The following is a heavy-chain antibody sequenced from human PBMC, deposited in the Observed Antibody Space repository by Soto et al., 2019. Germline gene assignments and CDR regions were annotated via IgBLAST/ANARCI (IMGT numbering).Heavy chain of an antibody. J-gene: IGHJ4*02. V-gene: IGHV4-59*01. Sequence: SETLSLTCTVSGGSISSYYWSWIRQPPGKGLEWIGYIYYSGSTNYNPSLKSRVTISVDTSKNQFSLKLSSVTAADTAAYYCARVGLYCSGGSCYRSGLDYWGQGTLVTVSS. CDR3: ARVGLYCSGGSCYRSGLDY. CDR2: IYYSGST. D-gene: IGHD2-15*01. CDR1: GGSISSYY.